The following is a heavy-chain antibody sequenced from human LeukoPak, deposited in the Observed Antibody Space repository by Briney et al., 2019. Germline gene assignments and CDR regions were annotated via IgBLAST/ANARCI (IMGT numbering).Heavy chain of an antibody. D-gene: IGHD3-22*01. CDR1: GFTFSSYW. J-gene: IGHJ4*02. CDR3: ARDPAYYDSSGYYDY. CDR2: INSDGSST. Sequence: TGGSLRLSCAASGFTFSSYWMHWVRHAPGKGLVWVSRINSDGSSTSYADSVKGRFTISRDNAKNTLYLQMNSLRAEDTAVYYCARDPAYYDSSGYYDYWGQGTLVTVSS. V-gene: IGHV3-74*01.